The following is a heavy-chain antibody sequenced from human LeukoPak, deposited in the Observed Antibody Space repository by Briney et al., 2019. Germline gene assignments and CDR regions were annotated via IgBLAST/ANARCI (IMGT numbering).Heavy chain of an antibody. Sequence: GRSLRLSCAASGFTFSSYGMHWVRQAPGKGLEWVAITVGGGDGTYYADSVKGRFTISRDNSNNTLYLQMNSLRAEDTAVYYCAKLTTSWGQGTLVTVSS. V-gene: IGHV3-23*01. D-gene: IGHD4-11*01. CDR3: AKLTTS. CDR1: GFTFSSYG. J-gene: IGHJ4*02. CDR2: TVGGGDGT.